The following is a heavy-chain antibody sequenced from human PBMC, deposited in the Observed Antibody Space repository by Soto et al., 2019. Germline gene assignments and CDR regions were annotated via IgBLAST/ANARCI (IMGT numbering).Heavy chain of an antibody. Sequence: EVQLVESGGGVVRPGGSLRLSCAASGFTFDDYGMSWVRQAPGKGLEWVSGINWNGGSTGYADSVKGRFTISRDNAKNSLYLQMNSLRAEDTALYYCARGHGRHYYDSSGYRDAFDIWGQGTTVTVSS. CDR2: INWNGGST. D-gene: IGHD3-22*01. J-gene: IGHJ3*02. CDR1: GFTFDDYG. V-gene: IGHV3-20*04. CDR3: ARGHGRHYYDSSGYRDAFDI.